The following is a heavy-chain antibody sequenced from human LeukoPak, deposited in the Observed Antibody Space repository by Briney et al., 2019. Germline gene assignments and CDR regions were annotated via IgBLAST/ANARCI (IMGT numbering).Heavy chain of an antibody. CDR1: GSSFSTYR. D-gene: IGHD3-16*02. V-gene: IGHV3-48*04. CDR2: ISSSGSTI. CDR3: ARGGRWVIRYFDY. J-gene: IGHJ4*02. Sequence: GGSLRLSCAASGSSFSTYRMHWVRQAPGKGLEWVSYISSSGSTIYYADSVKGRFTISRDNAKNSLYLQMNSLRAEDTAVYYCARGGRWVIRYFDYWGQGTLVTVSS.